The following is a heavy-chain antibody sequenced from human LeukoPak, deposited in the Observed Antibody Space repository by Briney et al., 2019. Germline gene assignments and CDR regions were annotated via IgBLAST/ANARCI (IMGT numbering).Heavy chain of an antibody. CDR3: ARHATDTPTFDY. D-gene: IGHD4-17*01. Sequence: PGGSLRLSCAASGFTFSTYAMSWVRQAPGKGLEWVSTISGGAGDTYYADSVKGRFTISRDNSKNTLYLQMNSLRAEDTAVYYCARHATDTPTFDYWGQGTLVTVSS. J-gene: IGHJ4*02. V-gene: IGHV3-23*01. CDR1: GFTFSTYA. CDR2: ISGGAGDT.